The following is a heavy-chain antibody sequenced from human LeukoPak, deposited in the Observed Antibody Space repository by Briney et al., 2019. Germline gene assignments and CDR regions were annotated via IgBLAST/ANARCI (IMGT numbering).Heavy chain of an antibody. Sequence: SETLSLTCTVSGGSINSGDYYWSWIRQSPGKGLEWIGYIYYSGSTLYNPSLKSRATISVDTSKNQFSLKLNSVTAADTAVYYCARLHRNCVDFWGQGTLVIVSS. CDR1: GGSINSGDYY. J-gene: IGHJ5*01. CDR3: ARLHRNCVDF. CDR2: IYYSGST. V-gene: IGHV4-30-4*01. D-gene: IGHD3-16*02.